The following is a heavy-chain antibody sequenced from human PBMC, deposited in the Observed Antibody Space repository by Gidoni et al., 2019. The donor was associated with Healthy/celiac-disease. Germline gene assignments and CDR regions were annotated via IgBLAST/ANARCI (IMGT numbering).Heavy chain of an antibody. CDR3: ARPDILTGYGMDV. D-gene: IGHD3-9*01. CDR1: GGSISSYY. Sequence: QVQLQESGPGLVKRSETLSLTCTVSGGSISSYYWSWIRQPPGKGLEWIGYIYYSGSTNYNPSLKSRVTISVVTSNNQFSLKLISVTAADTAVSYCARPDILTGYGMDVWGQGTTVTVSS. V-gene: IGHV4-59*08. J-gene: IGHJ6*02. CDR2: IYYSGST.